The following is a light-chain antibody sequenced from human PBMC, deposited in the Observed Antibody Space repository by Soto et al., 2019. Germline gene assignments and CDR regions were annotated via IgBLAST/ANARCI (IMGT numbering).Light chain of an antibody. CDR2: AAS. J-gene: IGKJ1*01. CDR3: QQSYSTPQT. Sequence: DIQITQPPSSLSASLGYIFTITCRASQSINIYLNWYQQKPGKAPKLLIYAASSFQSGVPSRFSGSGSGTDFTLTISRLQPEDFATYYCQQSYSTPQTFGQGTKEEIK. V-gene: IGKV1-39*01. CDR1: QSINIY.